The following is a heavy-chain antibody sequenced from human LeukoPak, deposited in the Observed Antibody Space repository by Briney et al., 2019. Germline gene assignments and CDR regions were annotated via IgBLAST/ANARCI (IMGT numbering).Heavy chain of an antibody. D-gene: IGHD3-3*01. Sequence: SETLSLTCTVSGGSISSSSYYWGWIRQPPGKGLEWIGSIYYSGSTYYNPSLKSRVTISVDTSKNQFSLKLSSVTAADTAVYCCARVWSGSFDYWGQGTLVTVSS. CDR2: IYYSGST. V-gene: IGHV4-39*01. J-gene: IGHJ4*02. CDR1: GGSISSSSYY. CDR3: ARVWSGSFDY.